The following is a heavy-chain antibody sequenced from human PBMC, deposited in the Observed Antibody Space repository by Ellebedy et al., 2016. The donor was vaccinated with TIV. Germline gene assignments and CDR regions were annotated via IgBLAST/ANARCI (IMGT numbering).Heavy chain of an antibody. V-gene: IGHV5-51*01. J-gene: IGHJ3*02. D-gene: IGHD3-3*01. CDR3: ARLFGVRTGAFDI. CDR1: GYSFTSYW. Sequence: GGSLRLXXKGSGYSFTSYWIGWVRQMPGKGLEWMGIIYPGDSDTRYSPSFQGQVTISADKSISTAYLQWSSLKASDTAMYYCARLFGVRTGAFDIWGQGTMVTVSS. CDR2: IYPGDSDT.